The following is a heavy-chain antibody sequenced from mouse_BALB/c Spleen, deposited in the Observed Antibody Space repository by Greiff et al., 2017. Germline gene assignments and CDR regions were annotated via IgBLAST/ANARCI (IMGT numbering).Heavy chain of an antibody. D-gene: IGHD2-3*01. V-gene: IGHV3-2*02. CDR3: ARSHYDGYYGAWFAY. CDR2: ISYSGST. Sequence: EVQLQQSGPGLVKPSQSLSLTCTVTGYSITSDYAWNWIRQFPGNKLEWMGYISYSGSTSYNPSLKSRISITRDTSKNQFFLQLNSVTTEDTATYDCARSHYDGYYGAWFAYWGQGTLVTVSA. J-gene: IGHJ3*01. CDR1: GYSITSDYA.